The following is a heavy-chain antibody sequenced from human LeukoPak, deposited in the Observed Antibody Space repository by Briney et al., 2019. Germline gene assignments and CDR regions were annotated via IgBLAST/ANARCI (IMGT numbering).Heavy chain of an antibody. Sequence: GGSLRLSCAASGFTFSSYWMSWVRQAPGKGLEWVANIKQDGSEKYYVDSVKGRFTIPRDNAKNSLYLQMNSLRAEDTAVYYCAYGVNTIFGVVIGPFDYWGQGTLVTVSS. CDR2: IKQDGSEK. CDR3: AYGVNTIFGVVIGPFDY. J-gene: IGHJ4*02. D-gene: IGHD3-3*01. CDR1: GFTFSSYW. V-gene: IGHV3-7*01.